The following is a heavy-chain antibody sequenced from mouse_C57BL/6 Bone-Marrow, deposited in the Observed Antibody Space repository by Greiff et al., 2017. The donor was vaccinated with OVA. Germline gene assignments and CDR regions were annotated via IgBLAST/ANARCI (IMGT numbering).Heavy chain of an antibody. J-gene: IGHJ3*01. CDR1: GFSLSTFGMG. Sequence: QVTLKVCGPGILQPSQTLSLTCSFSGFSLSTFGMGVGWIRQPTGKGLEWLAHIWWDDDKYCNPALKSRLPISKDTSKNQVFLKISNVDTADTATYYCARIYYGSLAWFAYWGQGTLVTVSA. D-gene: IGHD1-1*01. CDR3: ARIYYGSLAWFAY. V-gene: IGHV8-8*01. CDR2: IWWDDDK.